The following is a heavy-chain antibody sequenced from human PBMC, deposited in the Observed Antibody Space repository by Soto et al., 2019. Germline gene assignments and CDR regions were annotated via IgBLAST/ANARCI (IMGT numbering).Heavy chain of an antibody. D-gene: IGHD6-19*01. Sequence: GPVKVSCKASGYSFTSYDINWVRQATGQGLEWMGWMDPKTGNTDYGQKFQGRVTMTRNTSISTAYMELSSLTSEDTAVYYCARGRGWRDYWGQGTLVTVSS. CDR2: MDPKTGNT. V-gene: IGHV1-8*01. J-gene: IGHJ4*02. CDR3: ARGRGWRDY. CDR1: GYSFTSYD.